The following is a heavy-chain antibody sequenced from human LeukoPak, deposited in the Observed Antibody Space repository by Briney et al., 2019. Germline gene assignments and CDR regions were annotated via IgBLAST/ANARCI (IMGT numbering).Heavy chain of an antibody. CDR3: TRAVEAGENAFDI. D-gene: IGHD3-16*01. V-gene: IGHV3-49*04. CDR1: GFTFGDYA. Sequence: GGSLRLSCTASGFTFGDYAMSWVRQAPGKGLEWVGFIRSKAYGGTTEYAASVKGRFTISRDDSKSIAYLQMNSLKTEDTAVYYCTRAVEAGENAFDIWGQGTMVTVSS. J-gene: IGHJ3*02. CDR2: IRSKAYGGTT.